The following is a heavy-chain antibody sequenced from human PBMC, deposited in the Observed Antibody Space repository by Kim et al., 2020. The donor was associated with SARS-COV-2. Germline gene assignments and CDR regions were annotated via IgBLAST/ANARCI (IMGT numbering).Heavy chain of an antibody. CDR1: GGSISSGSYY. V-gene: IGHV4-61*02. Sequence: SETLSLTCTVSGGSISSGSYYWSWIRQPAGKGLEWIGRIYTSGSTNYNPSLKSRVTISVDTSKNQFSLKLSSVTAADTAVYYCARDVPLWSLGNWFDPWGQGTLVTVSS. J-gene: IGHJ5*02. CDR2: IYTSGST. CDR3: ARDVPLWSLGNWFDP. D-gene: IGHD3-10*01.